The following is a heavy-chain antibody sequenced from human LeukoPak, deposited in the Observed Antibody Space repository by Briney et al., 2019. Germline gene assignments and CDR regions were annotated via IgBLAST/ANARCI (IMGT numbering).Heavy chain of an antibody. V-gene: IGHV3-23*01. CDR3: AKVQGSRLPIYYYDSSGRDWYFDL. CDR2: ISGSGGST. Sequence: QAGGSLRLSCAASGFTFSSYAMSWVRQAPGKGLEWVSAISGSGGSTYYADSVKGRFTISRDNSKNTLYLQMNSLRAEDTAVYYCAKVQGSRLPIYYYDSSGRDWYFDLWGRGTLVTVSS. J-gene: IGHJ2*01. D-gene: IGHD3-22*01. CDR1: GFTFSSYA.